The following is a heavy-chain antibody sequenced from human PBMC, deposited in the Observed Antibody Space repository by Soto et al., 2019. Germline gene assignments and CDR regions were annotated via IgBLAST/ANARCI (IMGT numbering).Heavy chain of an antibody. CDR2: ISGNDDK. CDR1: GFTFSSFA. J-gene: IGHJ4*02. D-gene: IGHD5-18*01. CDR3: VHATPEPWIQLWVPPFDY. Sequence: LNLPCASSGFTFSSFAMSWVRHAPGTGLYWVSAISGNDDKRSSPALKSRLTITNDTSKNQVVLTMTHMDPVDTATYCCVHATPEPWIQLWVPPFDYWGQGTLVTVSS. V-gene: IGHV2-5*01.